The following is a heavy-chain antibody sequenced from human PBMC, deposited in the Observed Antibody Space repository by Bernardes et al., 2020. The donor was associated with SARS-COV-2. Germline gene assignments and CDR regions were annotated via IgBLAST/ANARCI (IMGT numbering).Heavy chain of an antibody. Sequence: GGSLRLSCAASGFTFSSYGMHWVRQAPGKGLEWVAAISYDGSNTYYADSVKGRFTISRDNSKNTLYLQMNSLRAEDTAVYYCAKSGMGYCSGGSCYSGYFDYWGQGTLVTVSS. CDR1: GFTFSSYG. CDR2: ISYDGSNT. D-gene: IGHD2-15*01. CDR3: AKSGMGYCSGGSCYSGYFDY. V-gene: IGHV3-30*18. J-gene: IGHJ4*02.